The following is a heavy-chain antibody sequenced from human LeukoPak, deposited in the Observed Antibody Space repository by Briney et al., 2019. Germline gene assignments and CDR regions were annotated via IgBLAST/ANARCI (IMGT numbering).Heavy chain of an antibody. CDR2: ISGSGGST. CDR3: AKDPTRKVDCSGGSCDDVDY. V-gene: IGHV3-23*01. D-gene: IGHD2-15*01. Sequence: GGSLTLSCAASGFTFSSYAMSWVRQAPGKGLEWVSAISGSGGSTYYADSVKGRFTISGDNSKNTLYLQMNSLRAEDTAVYYCAKDPTRKVDCSGGSCDDVDYWGQGTLVTVSS. CDR1: GFTFSSYA. J-gene: IGHJ4*02.